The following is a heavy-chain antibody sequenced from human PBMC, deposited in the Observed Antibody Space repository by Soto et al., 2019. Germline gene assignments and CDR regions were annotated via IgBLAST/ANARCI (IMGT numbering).Heavy chain of an antibody. V-gene: IGHV4-31*03. Sequence: SETLSLTCTVSGVSISTGGYYWSWIRQHPGKGLEWIGNIYYSGRTYYNPSLKSRVILSVDTSKNHFSLNLRSLTAADSAMYYGASVIGGDSEYYFDYWGQGALVTVSS. CDR2: IYYSGRT. CDR1: GVSISTGGYY. CDR3: ASVIGGDSEYYFDY. D-gene: IGHD2-21*02. J-gene: IGHJ4*02.